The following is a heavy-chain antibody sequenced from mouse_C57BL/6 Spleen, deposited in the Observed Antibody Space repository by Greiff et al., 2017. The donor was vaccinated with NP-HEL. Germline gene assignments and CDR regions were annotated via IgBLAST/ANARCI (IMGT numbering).Heavy chain of an antibody. CDR1: GFTFSNYW. Sequence: EVKVVESGGGLVQPGGSMKLSCVASGFTFSNYWMNWVRQSPEKGLEWVAQIRLKSDNYATHYAESVKGRFTISRDDSKSSVYLQMNNLRAEDTGIYYCTLPYAMDYWGQGTSVTVSS. CDR3: TLPYAMDY. V-gene: IGHV6-3*01. J-gene: IGHJ4*01. CDR2: IRLKSDNYAT.